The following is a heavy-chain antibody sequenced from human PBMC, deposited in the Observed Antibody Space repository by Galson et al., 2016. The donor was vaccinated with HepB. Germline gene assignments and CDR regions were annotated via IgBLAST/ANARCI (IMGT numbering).Heavy chain of an antibody. V-gene: IGHV3-7*01. Sequence: SLRLSCAASGFIFRSYWMSWVRQAPGKGLEWVANINQDGSEKYYVDSVKGRFTISRDNAKNSLYLQMNSLRAEDTAVYYCARGGGYSSGWYSFWGRGTLVTVSS. D-gene: IGHD6-13*01. CDR1: GFIFRSYW. J-gene: IGHJ4*02. CDR3: ARGGGYSSGWYSF. CDR2: INQDGSEK.